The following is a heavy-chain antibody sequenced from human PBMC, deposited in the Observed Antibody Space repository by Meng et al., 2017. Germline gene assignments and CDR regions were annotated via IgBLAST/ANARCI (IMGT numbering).Heavy chain of an antibody. V-gene: IGHV1-2*06. J-gene: IGHJ4*02. Sequence: QVQVVQSGAEVKKPGASVKVSCKASGYTFTGYYMHWVRQAPGQGLEWMGRINPNSGGPNYAQKFQGRVTMTRDTSISTAYMELSRLRSDDTAVYYCARDEDISAAGKLFGDYWGQGTLVTVSS. D-gene: IGHD6-13*01. CDR3: ARDEDISAAGKLFGDY. CDR2: INPNSGGP. CDR1: GYTFTGYY.